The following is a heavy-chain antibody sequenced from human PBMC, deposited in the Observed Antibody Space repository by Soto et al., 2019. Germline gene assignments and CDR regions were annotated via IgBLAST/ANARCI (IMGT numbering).Heavy chain of an antibody. CDR2: INQDGSGDST. V-gene: IGHV3-23*01. J-gene: IGHJ3*02. D-gene: IGHD4-17*01. Sequence: GGSLRLSCDASEFMFRMYLMSWVRQAPGRGLEWVASINQDGSGDSTYYAGSVKGRFTISRDNSISTLFLKTNSLRTEDTAVYYCAHPRGYGVFDAYDIWGQGAMVTVSS. CDR3: AHPRGYGVFDAYDI. CDR1: EFMFRMYL.